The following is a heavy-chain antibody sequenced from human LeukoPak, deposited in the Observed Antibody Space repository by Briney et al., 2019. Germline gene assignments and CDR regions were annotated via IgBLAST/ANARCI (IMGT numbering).Heavy chain of an antibody. CDR1: GFIFTGYF. Sequence: GGSLRLSCAASGFIFTGYFMSWVRQAPGKGLEWVSGIKSDGSRTYYADSVKGRFTISRDNAKNTVFLQMNSLRVEDMAVYYCSTVFAYWGQGTLVTVSS. D-gene: IGHD4-17*01. J-gene: IGHJ4*02. CDR3: STVFAY. CDR2: IKSDGSRT. V-gene: IGHV3-74*01.